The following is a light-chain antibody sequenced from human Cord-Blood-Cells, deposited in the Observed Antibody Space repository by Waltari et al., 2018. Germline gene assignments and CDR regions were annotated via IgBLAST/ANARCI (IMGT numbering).Light chain of an antibody. Sequence: QSVLTQPPSVPGAPGPRVTISCTGTSSNIGAGHDVHWYQQLPGTAPKLLIYGNSNRPSGVPDRFSGSKSGTSASLAITGLQAEDEADYYCQSYDSSLSGYVFGTGTKVTVL. V-gene: IGLV1-40*01. J-gene: IGLJ1*01. CDR2: GNS. CDR1: SSNIGAGHD. CDR3: QSYDSSLSGYV.